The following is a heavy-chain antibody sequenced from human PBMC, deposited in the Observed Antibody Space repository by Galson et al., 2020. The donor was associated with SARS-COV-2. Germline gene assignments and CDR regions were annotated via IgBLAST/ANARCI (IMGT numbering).Heavy chain of an antibody. CDR3: ARAVNNYNHKDAFDI. D-gene: IGHD1-20*01. Sequence: ASVKVSCKASGYSLSTYDINWVRQATGQGLEWMGWMNTNTGDTVYVQKFQGRVTMTRDTSIGTAYMELSSLRPEDTAVYYCARAVNNYNHKDAFDIWGQGTMVTVSS. CDR2: MNTNTGDT. CDR1: GYSLSTYD. J-gene: IGHJ3*02. V-gene: IGHV1-8*01.